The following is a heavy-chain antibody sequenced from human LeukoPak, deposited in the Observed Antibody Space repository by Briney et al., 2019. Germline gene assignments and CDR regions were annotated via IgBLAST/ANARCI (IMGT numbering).Heavy chain of an antibody. D-gene: IGHD1-26*01. CDR3: AKFSGSYLREYYFDY. CDR2: ISYDGSNK. J-gene: IGHJ4*02. CDR1: GFTFSSYG. Sequence: GRSLRLSCAASGFTFSSYGMHWVRQAPGKGLEWVAVISYDGSNKYYADSVKGRFTISRDNSKNTLYLQMNSLRAEDTAVYYCAKFSGSYLREYYFDYWGQGTLVTVSS. V-gene: IGHV3-30*18.